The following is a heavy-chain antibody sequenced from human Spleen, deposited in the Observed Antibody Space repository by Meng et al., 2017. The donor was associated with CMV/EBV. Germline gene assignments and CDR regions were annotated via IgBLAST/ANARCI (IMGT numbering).Heavy chain of an antibody. CDR1: GYTFAGYY. CDR2: INPDSGGT. D-gene: IGHD3-3*01. V-gene: IGHV1-2*02. Sequence: ASVKVSCKASGYTFAGYYIHWLRQAPGEELQWMGWINPDSGGTNYAQKFRGRVTMTRDTSITTVYMELSSLTSDDTAVYYCARTSADGARKLERGLDVWGQGTTVTVSS. CDR3: ARTSADGARKLERGLDV. J-gene: IGHJ6*02.